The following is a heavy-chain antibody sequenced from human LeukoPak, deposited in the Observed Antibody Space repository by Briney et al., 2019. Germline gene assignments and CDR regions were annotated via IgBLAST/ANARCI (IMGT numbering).Heavy chain of an antibody. CDR1: GGSISSYY. CDR2: IYTSGST. V-gene: IGHV4-4*07. Sequence: PSETLSLTCTVSGGSISSYYWSWIRQPAGKGLEWIGRIYTSGSTNYNPSLKSRVTMSVDTSKNQFSLKLSSVTAADTAVYYCAREIATEGNNWFDPWGQGTLVTVSS. D-gene: IGHD5-24*01. CDR3: AREIATEGNNWFDP. J-gene: IGHJ5*02.